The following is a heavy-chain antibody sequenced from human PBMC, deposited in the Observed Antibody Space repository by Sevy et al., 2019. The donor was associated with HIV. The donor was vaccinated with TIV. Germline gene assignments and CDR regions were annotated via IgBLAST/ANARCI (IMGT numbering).Heavy chain of an antibody. CDR2: ISGSGSST. J-gene: IGHJ4*02. Sequence: GGSLRLSCAASGFTFSTYAMTWVRQAPGGGLEWVSVISGSGSSTYYADSVKGRFTISRDNSKNTLFLQMNSLRADDTAVYYCAKDRFSGTYYSGDFDYWGQGTLVTVSS. CDR1: GFTFSTYA. D-gene: IGHD3-10*01. V-gene: IGHV3-23*01. CDR3: AKDRFSGTYYSGDFDY.